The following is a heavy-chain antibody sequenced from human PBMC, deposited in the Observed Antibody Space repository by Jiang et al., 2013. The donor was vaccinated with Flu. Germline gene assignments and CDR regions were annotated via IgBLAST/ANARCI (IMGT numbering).Heavy chain of an antibody. CDR3: AKVEWFGDSYYFDY. V-gene: IGHV3-9*01. Sequence: VQLLESGGGLVQPGQSLRLSCTASGFTFGDYAVSWLRQAPGKGLEWVSSVSWNGGDTDYADSVKGRFTISRDNAKNSLFLQMNSLRAEDTALYYCAKVEWFGDSYYFDYWGQGALVTV. CDR2: VSWNGGDT. D-gene: IGHD3-10*01. CDR1: GFTFGDYA. J-gene: IGHJ4*02.